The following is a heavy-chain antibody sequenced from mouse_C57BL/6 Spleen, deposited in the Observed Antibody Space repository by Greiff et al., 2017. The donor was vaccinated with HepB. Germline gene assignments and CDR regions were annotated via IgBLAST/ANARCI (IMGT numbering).Heavy chain of an antibody. CDR2: IRSKSSNYAT. Sequence: DVMLVESGGGLVQPKGSLKLSCAASGFTFNTYAMHWVRQAPGKGLEWVARIRSKSSNYATYYADSVKDRFTISRDDSQSMLYLQMNNLKTEDTAMYYCVREGDYLYYFDYWGQGTTLTVSS. CDR3: VREGDYLYYFDY. CDR1: GFTFNTYA. V-gene: IGHV10-3*01. J-gene: IGHJ2*01. D-gene: IGHD1-1*01.